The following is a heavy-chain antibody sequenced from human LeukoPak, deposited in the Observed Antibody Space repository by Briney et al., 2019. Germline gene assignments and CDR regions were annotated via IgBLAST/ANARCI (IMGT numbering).Heavy chain of an antibody. CDR3: AKDLVATMRGDFDY. CDR1: GFTFSSYA. D-gene: IGHD5-12*01. CDR2: ISGSGGST. J-gene: IGHJ4*02. V-gene: IGHV3-23*01. Sequence: GGSLRLSCAASGFTFSSYAMSWVRQAPGKGLEWVSAISGSGGSTYYADSVKGRFTISRDNSKNTLYLQTNSPRAEDTAVYYCAKDLVATMRGDFDYWGQGTLVTVSS.